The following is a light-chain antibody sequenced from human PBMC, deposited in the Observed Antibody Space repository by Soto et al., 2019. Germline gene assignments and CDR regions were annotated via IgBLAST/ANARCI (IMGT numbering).Light chain of an antibody. Sequence: DIQMTQSPSTLSASVGDRVTITCRASQSISSWLAWYQQKPGKAPKRLIYKASRLESGVPSRFSGSGSGTEFTLTINSLQPADFATYYCQQYTNYRTFGKGTKVEIK. J-gene: IGKJ1*01. CDR3: QQYTNYRT. V-gene: IGKV1-5*03. CDR2: KAS. CDR1: QSISSW.